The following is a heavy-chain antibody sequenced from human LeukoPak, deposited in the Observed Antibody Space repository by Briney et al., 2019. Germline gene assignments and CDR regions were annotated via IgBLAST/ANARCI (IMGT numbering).Heavy chain of an antibody. D-gene: IGHD3-3*01. J-gene: IGHJ4*02. CDR2: IYSSGSP. Sequence: TSETLSLTCTVSGGSISSYYWSWIRQPPGKGLEWIGFIYSSGSPTYNPSLESRVTISVDTSNNQFPLKLTSVTATDSAVYYCARRLWSGPFDYWGQGTLVTVFS. CDR3: ARRLWSGPFDY. CDR1: GGSISSYY. V-gene: IGHV4-4*09.